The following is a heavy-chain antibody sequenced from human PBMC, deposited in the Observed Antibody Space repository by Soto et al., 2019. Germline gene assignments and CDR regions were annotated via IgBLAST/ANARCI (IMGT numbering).Heavy chain of an antibody. J-gene: IGHJ4*02. CDR2: ISSSSSYI. Sequence: LRLSCAASGFTFSSYSMNWVRQAPGKGLEWVSSISSSSSYIYYADSVKGRFTISRDNSKKTLYLQMNGLRAEDTAVYYCARTPYDFWSPGQFYFDHWGQGTLVTVSS. CDR1: GFTFSSYS. D-gene: IGHD3-3*01. V-gene: IGHV3-21*04. CDR3: ARTPYDFWSPGQFYFDH.